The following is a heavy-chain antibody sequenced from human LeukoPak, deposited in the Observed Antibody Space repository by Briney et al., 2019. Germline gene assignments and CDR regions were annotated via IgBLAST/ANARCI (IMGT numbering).Heavy chain of an antibody. CDR1: GFTFSSYS. CDR3: AKDVRWELLDY. D-gene: IGHD1-26*01. Sequence: PGGSLRLSCAASGFTFSSYSMNWVRQAPGKGLEWVSSISSSSSYIYYADSVKGRFTISRDNSKNTLYLQMNSLRAEDTAVYYCAKDVRWELLDYWGQGTLVTVSS. V-gene: IGHV3-21*01. CDR2: ISSSSSYI. J-gene: IGHJ4*02.